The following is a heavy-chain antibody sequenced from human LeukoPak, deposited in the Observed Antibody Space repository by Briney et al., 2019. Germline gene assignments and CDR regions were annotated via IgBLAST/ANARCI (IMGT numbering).Heavy chain of an antibody. Sequence: GGSLRLPCAASGFTFDDYAMHWVRQAPGKGLEWVSGISWNSGSIGYADSVKGRFTISRDNAKNSLYPQMNSLRAEDMALYYCAKDRERAAAGNFDYWGQGTLVTVSS. CDR3: AKDRERAAAGNFDY. V-gene: IGHV3-9*03. J-gene: IGHJ4*02. CDR1: GFTFDDYA. CDR2: ISWNSGSI. D-gene: IGHD6-13*01.